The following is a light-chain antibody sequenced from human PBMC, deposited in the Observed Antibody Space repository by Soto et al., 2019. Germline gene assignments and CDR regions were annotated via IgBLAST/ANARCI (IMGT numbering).Light chain of an antibody. CDR1: QTISSW. V-gene: IGKV1-5*03. CDR3: QHYNSYS. Sequence: DIQMNQSPSTLSGSEGDRVTITCRASQTISSWLAWYQQKPGKAPKLLIYKASTLKSGVPSRFSGSGSGTEFTLTISSLQPDDFATYYCQHYNSYSFGQGTNVDI. CDR2: KAS. J-gene: IGKJ1*01.